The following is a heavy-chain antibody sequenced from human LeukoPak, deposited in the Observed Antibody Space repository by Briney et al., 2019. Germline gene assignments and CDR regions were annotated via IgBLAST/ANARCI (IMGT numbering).Heavy chain of an antibody. D-gene: IGHD1-7*01. CDR3: ARAHNWKYGTFDY. CDR1: GFTFSSYS. V-gene: IGHV3-21*01. CDR2: SSSSSSYI. J-gene: IGHJ4*02. Sequence: GGSLRLSCAASGFTFSSYSMNWVRQAPGKGLEWVSSSSSSSSYIYYADSVKGRFTISRDNAKNSLCLQMNSLRAEDTAVYYCARAHNWKYGTFDYWGQGTLVTVSS.